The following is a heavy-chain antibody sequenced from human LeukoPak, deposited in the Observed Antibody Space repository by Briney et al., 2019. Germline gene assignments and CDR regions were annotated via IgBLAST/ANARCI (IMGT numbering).Heavy chain of an antibody. J-gene: IGHJ5*02. CDR2: IKSKTDGGTT. D-gene: IGHD1-14*01. V-gene: IGHV3-15*01. CDR1: GFTFSNAW. Sequence: PGGSLRLSCAASGFTFSNAWMSWVRQAPGKGLEWLGQIKSKTDGGTTDYAAPVKGRFTISRDDSKNTLYLQMNSLKTEDTAVYYCTTLGHGGPAAWGQGTLVTVSS. CDR3: TTLGHGGPAA.